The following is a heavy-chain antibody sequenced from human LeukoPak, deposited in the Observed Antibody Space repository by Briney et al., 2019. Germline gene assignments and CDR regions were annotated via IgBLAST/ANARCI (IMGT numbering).Heavy chain of an antibody. CDR3: AGQGYFSTTRWYWDWFDP. D-gene: IGHD2-2*01. CDR1: GFTFSSYW. V-gene: IGHV3-7*03. Sequence: WETLRLSCAVSGFTFSSYWLSWVRQPPGRGLEWVGNIKQDGSEKYYVDSVKGRFTISKDNAKNSLYLQIKTLRAEDTAVYYCAGQGYFSTTRWYWDWFDPWGQGTLVTVSS. J-gene: IGHJ5*02. CDR2: IKQDGSEK.